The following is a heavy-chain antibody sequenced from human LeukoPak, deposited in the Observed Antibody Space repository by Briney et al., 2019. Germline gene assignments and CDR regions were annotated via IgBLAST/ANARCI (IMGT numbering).Heavy chain of an antibody. D-gene: IGHD3-10*01. CDR3: ARDRYYYGSGSYCYFDY. V-gene: IGHV4-59*01. Sequence: PSETLSLSCTVSGGSISSYYWSWIRQPPGKGLEWIGYIYYSGSTNYNPSLKSRVTISVDTSKNQFSLKLSSVTAADTAVYYCARDRYYYGSGSYCYFDYWGQGTLVTVSS. CDR1: GGSISSYY. J-gene: IGHJ4*02. CDR2: IYYSGST.